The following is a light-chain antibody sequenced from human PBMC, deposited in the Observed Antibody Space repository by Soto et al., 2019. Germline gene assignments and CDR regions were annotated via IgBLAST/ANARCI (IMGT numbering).Light chain of an antibody. CDR3: QKYNSGPWT. CDR2: AAS. V-gene: IGKV1-27*01. Sequence: DIQMTPSPSSLSASVGDRVTSTCRASQGISNYLAWYQQKPGKVPKLLIYAASTLQSGVPSRFSGSGSGTDFTVTTSSLQPEDVATDYCQKYNSGPWTFGQGNKVEIK. J-gene: IGKJ1*01. CDR1: QGISNY.